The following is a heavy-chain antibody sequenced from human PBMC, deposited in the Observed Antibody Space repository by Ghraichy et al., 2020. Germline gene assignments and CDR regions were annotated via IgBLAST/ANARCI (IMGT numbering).Heavy chain of an antibody. CDR1: GFTFSSYS. Sequence: GESLNISCAASGFTFSSYSMNWVRQAPGKGLEWVSSISSSSSYIYYADSVKGRFTISRDNAKNSLYLQMNSLRAEDTAVYYCAGAWGGYSYGYYWGQGTLVTVSS. J-gene: IGHJ4*02. CDR2: ISSSSSYI. CDR3: AGAWGGYSYGYY. V-gene: IGHV3-21*01. D-gene: IGHD5-18*01.